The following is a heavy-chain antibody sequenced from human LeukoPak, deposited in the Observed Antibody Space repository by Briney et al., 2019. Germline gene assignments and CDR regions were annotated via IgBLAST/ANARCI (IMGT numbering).Heavy chain of an antibody. V-gene: IGHV4-30-2*05. CDR2: IYHSGST. CDR3: ARTDNYYGSGSPAGGDWYFDL. D-gene: IGHD3-10*01. CDR1: GGSISSGGYY. Sequence: SQTLSLTCTVSGGSISSGGYYWSWIRQPPGKGLEWIGYIYHSGSTYYNPSLKSRVTISGDTSKNQFSLKLSSVTAADTAVYYCARTDNYYGSGSPAGGDWYFDLWGRGTLVTVSS. J-gene: IGHJ2*01.